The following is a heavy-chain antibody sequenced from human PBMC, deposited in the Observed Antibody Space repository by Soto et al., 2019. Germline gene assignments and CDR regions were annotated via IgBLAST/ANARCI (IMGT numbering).Heavy chain of an antibody. CDR2: IIPIFGTA. J-gene: IGHJ5*02. CDR3: ARAGTSCGGDCYSTWFDP. CDR1: GGTFSSYA. Sequence: QVQLVQSGAEVKKPGSSVKVSCKASGGTFSSYAISWVRQAPGQGLEWMGGIIPIFGTANYAQKFQGRVTITADESTSTAYMELSSVRSEDTAVYYCARAGTSCGGDCYSTWFDPWGQGALVTVSS. V-gene: IGHV1-69*12. D-gene: IGHD2-21*02.